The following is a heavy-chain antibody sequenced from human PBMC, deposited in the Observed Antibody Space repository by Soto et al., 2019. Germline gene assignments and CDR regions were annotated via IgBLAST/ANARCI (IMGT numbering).Heavy chain of an antibody. CDR2: INPATGAA. CDR3: ARGGGVGVAGSAAFDM. Sequence: QLHLVQSGAVVKKPGASVTVSCSASGYPVTAYYMHWVRQAPGRGLEWMGGINPATGAAKYTQTFQGRVTTPRDTSTSTVFMELGGLTSEDTAVFYCARGGGVGVAGSAAFDMWGQGTLVTVSS. CDR1: GYPVTAYY. J-gene: IGHJ3*02. V-gene: IGHV1-2*02. D-gene: IGHD3-3*01.